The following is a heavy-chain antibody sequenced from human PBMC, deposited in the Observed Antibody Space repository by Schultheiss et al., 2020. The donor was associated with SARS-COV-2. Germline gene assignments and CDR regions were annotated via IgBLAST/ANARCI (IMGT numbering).Heavy chain of an antibody. D-gene: IGHD3-22*01. J-gene: IGHJ3*02. CDR2: IWYDGSNK. V-gene: IGHV3-33*08. CDR1: GFTVSSNY. CDR3: ARVTRYYDSSVYAFDI. Sequence: GGSLRLSCAASGFTVSSNYMSWVRQAPGRGLEWVAVIWYDGSNKYYADSVKGRFTISRDNSKNTLYLQMNSLRAEDTAVYYCARVTRYYDSSVYAFDIWGQGTMVTVSS.